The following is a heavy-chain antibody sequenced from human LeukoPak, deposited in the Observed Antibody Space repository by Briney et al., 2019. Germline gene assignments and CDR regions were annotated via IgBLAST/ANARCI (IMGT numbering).Heavy chain of an antibody. CDR2: ISSSSTI. D-gene: IGHD2-15*01. CDR3: ARGVRYCSGGSCYG. CDR1: GFTFSNYS. V-gene: IGHV3-48*01. Sequence: GGSLRLSCAASGFTFSNYSMNWVRQAPGKGLEWVSYISSSSTIYYADSVKGRFTISRDNAKNSLYLQMNSLRAEDTAVYYCARGVRYCSGGSCYGWGQGTLVTVSS. J-gene: IGHJ4*02.